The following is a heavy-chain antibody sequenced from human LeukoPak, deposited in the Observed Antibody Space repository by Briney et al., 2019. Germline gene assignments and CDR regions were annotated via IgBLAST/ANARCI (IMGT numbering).Heavy chain of an antibody. CDR2: IYTSGST. CDR3: ARQYIDILTGYHRGELYWYFDL. D-gene: IGHD3-9*01. V-gene: IGHV4-61*02. J-gene: IGHJ2*01. Sequence: SQTLSLTCTVSGGSISSGSYYWSWIRQPAGKGLEWIGRIYTSGSTNYNPSLKSRVTISVDTSKNQFSLKLNSVTAADTAVYYCARQYIDILTGYHRGELYWYFDLWGRGTLVTVSS. CDR1: GGSISSGSYY.